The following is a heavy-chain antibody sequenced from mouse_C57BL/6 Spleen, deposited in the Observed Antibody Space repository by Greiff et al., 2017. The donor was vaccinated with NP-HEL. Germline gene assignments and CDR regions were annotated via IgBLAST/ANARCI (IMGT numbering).Heavy chain of an antibody. CDR3: ARRDSSGRTPSFAY. V-gene: IGHV1-64*01. J-gene: IGHJ3*01. CDR2: IHPNSGST. D-gene: IGHD3-2*02. Sequence: QVQLQQPGAELVKPGASVKLSCKASGYTFTSYWMHWVKQRPGQGLEWIGMIHPNSGSTNYNEKFKSKATLTVDKSSSTAYMQLSSLTSEDSAVYYCARRDSSGRTPSFAYWGQGTLVTVSA. CDR1: GYTFTSYW.